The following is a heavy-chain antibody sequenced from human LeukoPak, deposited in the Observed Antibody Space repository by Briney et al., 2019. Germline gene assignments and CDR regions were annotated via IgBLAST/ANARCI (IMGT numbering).Heavy chain of an antibody. J-gene: IGHJ4*02. CDR3: ARLACSGGSCYLVAAFDY. CDR2: INPNRGGT. D-gene: IGHD2-15*01. Sequence: ASVKVSCKASGYTFTGYYMHWVRQAPGQGLEGMGWINPNRGGTKYAQKFQGRVTMNRDTSKSTVYMEVSRLRSDDTAVYYCARLACSGGSCYLVAAFDYWGQGTLVTVSS. V-gene: IGHV1-2*02. CDR1: GYTFTGYY.